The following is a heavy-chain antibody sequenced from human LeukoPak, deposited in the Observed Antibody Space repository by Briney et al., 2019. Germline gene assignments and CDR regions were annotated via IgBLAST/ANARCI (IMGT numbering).Heavy chain of an antibody. J-gene: IGHJ3*02. Sequence: SETLSLTCAVYGGSFSGYYWSWIRQPPGKGLEWIGEINHSGSTNYNPSLKSRVTISVDTSKNQSSLKLSSVTAADTAVYYCGRVRAGSSSPSVRDAFDIWGQGTMVTVSS. V-gene: IGHV4-34*01. CDR1: GGSFSGYY. D-gene: IGHD6-6*01. CDR3: GRVRAGSSSPSVRDAFDI. CDR2: INHSGST.